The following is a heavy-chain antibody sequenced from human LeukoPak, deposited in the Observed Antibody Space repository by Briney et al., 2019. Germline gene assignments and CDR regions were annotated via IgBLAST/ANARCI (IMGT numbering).Heavy chain of an antibody. CDR1: GFTFSDLW. Sequence: HTGGSLRLSCAASGFTFSDLWMHWVRQAPGRGLVWVSRVKGVGISTLYADFVEGRFTISRDNARNTLYLQMNSLRADDTALYYSATGPYNAFEMWGQGTMVTVSS. J-gene: IGHJ3*02. CDR2: VKGVGIST. V-gene: IGHV3-74*01. CDR3: ATGPYNAFEM. D-gene: IGHD2-2*02.